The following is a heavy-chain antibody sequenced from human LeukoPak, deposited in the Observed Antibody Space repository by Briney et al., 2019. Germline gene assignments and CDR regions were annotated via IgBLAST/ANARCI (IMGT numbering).Heavy chain of an antibody. CDR3: ARGVGVTPKFDY. Sequence: SETLSLTCTVSGDSISGYYWSWIRLPPGKGLEWIGYIYYTGSTNYNPSLKSRVTISVDTSKNQFSLKLSSVTAADPAVYYCARGVGVTPKFDYWGQGTLVTVSS. CDR1: GDSISGYY. CDR2: IYYTGST. V-gene: IGHV4-59*01. J-gene: IGHJ4*02. D-gene: IGHD4-23*01.